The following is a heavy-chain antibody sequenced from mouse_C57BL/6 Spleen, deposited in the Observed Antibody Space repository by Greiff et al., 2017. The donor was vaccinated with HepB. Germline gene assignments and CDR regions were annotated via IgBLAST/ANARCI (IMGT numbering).Heavy chain of an antibody. J-gene: IGHJ2*01. D-gene: IGHD1-1*01. CDR1: GYTFTSYW. Sequence: VQLQQPGTELVKPGASVKLSCKASGYTFTSYWMHWVKQRPGQGLEWIGNINPSNGGTNYNEKFKSKATLTVDKSPSTAYMQLSSLTSEDSAVYYCARRPGSSFYYFDYWGQGTTLTVSS. CDR3: ARRPGSSFYYFDY. CDR2: INPSNGGT. V-gene: IGHV1-53*01.